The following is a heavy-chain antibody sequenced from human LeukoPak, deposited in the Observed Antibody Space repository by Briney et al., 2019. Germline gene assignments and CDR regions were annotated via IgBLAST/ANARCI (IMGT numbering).Heavy chain of an antibody. J-gene: IGHJ4*02. D-gene: IGHD3-10*01. CDR3: ARDRYYGSGSYSLDY. CDR2: ISYDGSDH. CDR1: GFTFSRNG. V-gene: IGHV3-30*03. Sequence: GGSLRLSCAASGFTFSRNGMQWVRQAPGKGLEWVAVISYDGSDHYYADSVKGRFTISRGNSRNALYLQMNSLSPEDTAVYYCARDRYYGSGSYSLDYWGQGTLVTVSS.